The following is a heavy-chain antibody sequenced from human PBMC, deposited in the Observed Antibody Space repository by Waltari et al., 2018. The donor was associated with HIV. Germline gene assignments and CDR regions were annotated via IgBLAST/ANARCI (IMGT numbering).Heavy chain of an antibody. CDR3: ATSRTFDY. CDR2: IKQDGGEK. CDR1: GFTLRSYG. D-gene: IGHD2-2*01. Sequence: VQLVESGGGLVQPGGSLRLSCVAAGFTLRSYGMSWVRQAPGKGLEWVANIKQDGGEKYYVDSVKGRFAISRDNAQNSLYLQMNNLRAEDTAVYFCATSRTFDYWGQGTLVTVSS. J-gene: IGHJ4*02. V-gene: IGHV3-7*01.